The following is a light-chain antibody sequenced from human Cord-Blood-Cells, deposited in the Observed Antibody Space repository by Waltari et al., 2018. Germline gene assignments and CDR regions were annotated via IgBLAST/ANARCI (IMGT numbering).Light chain of an antibody. Sequence: EIVMTQSPATLSVSPGERATLSCMASQSVSSNLAWYQQKPGQAPRLLIYGASTRAPGIPARFSGSGSGTEFTLTISSLQSEDFAVYYCQQYNNWPWTFGQGTKVEIK. V-gene: IGKV3-15*01. CDR2: GAS. CDR1: QSVSSN. CDR3: QQYNNWPWT. J-gene: IGKJ1*01.